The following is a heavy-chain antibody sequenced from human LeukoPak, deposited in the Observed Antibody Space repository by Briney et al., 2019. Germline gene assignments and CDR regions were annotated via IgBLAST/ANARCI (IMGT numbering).Heavy chain of an antibody. J-gene: IGHJ4*02. CDR3: ALTYYGSGSHDY. CDR1: GFTVSSNY. D-gene: IGHD3-10*01. V-gene: IGHV3-53*01. Sequence: GGSLRLSCAASGFTVSSNYMSWVRQAPGKGLEWVSVIYSGGSTYYADSVKGRFTISRDNSKNTLYLQMNSLRAEDTAVYYCALTYYGSGSHDYWGQGTLVTVSS. CDR2: IYSGGST.